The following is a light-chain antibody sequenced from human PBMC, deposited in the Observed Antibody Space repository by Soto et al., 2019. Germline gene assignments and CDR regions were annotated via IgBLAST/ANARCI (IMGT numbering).Light chain of an antibody. CDR3: SSYTTSSTYV. V-gene: IGLV2-14*01. CDR1: SSDVGSYNY. Sequence: QSVLTQPASGSGAPGQSITISCTGTSSDVGSYNYVSWYQQHPGNAPKVMMYDVSNRPSGVSYRFSGSKSGNTASLTISGLQAEDEADYYFSSYTTSSTYVVGTGTKLTVL. CDR2: DVS. J-gene: IGLJ1*01.